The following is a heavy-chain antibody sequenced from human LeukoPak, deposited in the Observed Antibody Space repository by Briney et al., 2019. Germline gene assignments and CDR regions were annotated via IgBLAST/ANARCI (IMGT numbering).Heavy chain of an antibody. J-gene: IGHJ4*02. CDR2: ISGDGGXX. Sequence: GGSLRLSCAXXGXXXXXXXXXXXXXAXGXGLEWVXLISGDGGXXXXEXSVKGRFTISRXNSKSSLYLQMNSLRTEDTALXXCAKDILDGYNEDWGQGTLVTVSS. CDR1: GXXXXXXX. D-gene: IGHD5-24*01. CDR3: AKDILDGYNED. V-gene: IGHV3-43*02.